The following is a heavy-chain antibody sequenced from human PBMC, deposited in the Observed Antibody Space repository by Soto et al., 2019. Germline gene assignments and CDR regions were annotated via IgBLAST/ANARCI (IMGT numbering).Heavy chain of an antibody. Sequence: PSETLSLTCAVHGGSFSGYYWSWIRQPPGKGMEWMGEINHRGSTNYNPSLKSRVTISVDTSKNQFSLKLSSVTAAGTAVYYCARGPPPYYYYYYGMDGWGQLTTVTVSS. CDR2: INHRGST. CDR3: ARGPPPYYYYYYGMDG. J-gene: IGHJ6*02. V-gene: IGHV4-34*01. CDR1: GGSFSGYY.